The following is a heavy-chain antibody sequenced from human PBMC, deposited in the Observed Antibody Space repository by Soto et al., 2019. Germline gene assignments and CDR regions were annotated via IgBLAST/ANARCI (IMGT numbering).Heavy chain of an antibody. Sequence: QVQLVQSGPEVKKSGASVKVSCKASGYTFTTYDINWVRQATGQGFEWMGWMNPNSGNTGYAQKFQGRVTMTRNTSTSTAYMELSSLRSDDTAVYYCTRDYYGSGSYSTWGQGTLVTVSS. D-gene: IGHD3-10*01. CDR1: GYTFTTYD. J-gene: IGHJ5*02. V-gene: IGHV1-8*01. CDR2: MNPNSGNT. CDR3: TRDYYGSGSYST.